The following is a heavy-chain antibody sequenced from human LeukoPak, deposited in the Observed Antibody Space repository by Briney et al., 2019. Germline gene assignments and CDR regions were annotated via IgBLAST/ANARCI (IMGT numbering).Heavy chain of an antibody. CDR2: INHSGST. J-gene: IGHJ5*02. CDR3: ARGRTTVVQNWFDP. V-gene: IGHV4-34*01. D-gene: IGHD4-23*01. Sequence: SETLSLTCGVSGGSFSGYYWSWIRQPPGKGLEWIGEINHSGSTNYNPSLKSRVTISVDTSKNQFSLKLSSVTAADTAVYYCARGRTTVVQNWFDPWGQGTLVTVSS. CDR1: GGSFSGYY.